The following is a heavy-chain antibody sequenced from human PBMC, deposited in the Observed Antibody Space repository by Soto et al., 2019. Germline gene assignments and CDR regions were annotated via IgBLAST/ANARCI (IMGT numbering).Heavy chain of an antibody. CDR2: IWYDGSNK. J-gene: IGHJ6*02. CDR3: ARVQSYLFIIMVPPQGMDF. D-gene: IGHD3-10*01. V-gene: IGHV3-33*01. CDR1: GFTFSSYG. Sequence: GGYPRLCCAASGFTFSSYGMHWVRQAPGKGLEWVAVIWYDGSNKYYADSVKGRFTISRDNSKNTLYLQMNSLRAEDTAVYYCARVQSYLFIIMVPPQGMDFRGQGLSVTGS.